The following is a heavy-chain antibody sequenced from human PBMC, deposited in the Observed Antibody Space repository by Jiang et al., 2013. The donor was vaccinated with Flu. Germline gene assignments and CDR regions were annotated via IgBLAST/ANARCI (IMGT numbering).Heavy chain of an antibody. CDR3: ARGPEYYYDSSGYYHDY. V-gene: IGHV1-46*01. Sequence: GAEVKKPGASVKVSCKASGYTFTSYYMHWVRQAPGQGLEWMGIINPSGGSTSYAQKFQGRVTMTRDTSTSTVYMELSSLRSEDTAVYYCARGPEYYYDSSGYYHDYWGQGTLVTVSS. D-gene: IGHD3-22*01. CDR1: GYTFTSYY. J-gene: IGHJ4*02. CDR2: INPSGGST.